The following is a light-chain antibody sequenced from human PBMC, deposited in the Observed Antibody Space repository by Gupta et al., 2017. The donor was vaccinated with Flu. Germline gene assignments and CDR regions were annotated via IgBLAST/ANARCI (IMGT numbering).Light chain of an antibody. Sequence: DIQMTHSRSSLSASVGDRVTMTCRACPAIGIHLDCFRQSPGKAPAPMIYASSSVHSEVPSKFSGSADATYFTLTISLLHPEDFANYYCQREHDYRVTFGQGTRMEIK. J-gene: IGKJ5*01. V-gene: IGKV1-16*02. CDR2: ASS. CDR3: QREHDYRVT. CDR1: PAIGIH.